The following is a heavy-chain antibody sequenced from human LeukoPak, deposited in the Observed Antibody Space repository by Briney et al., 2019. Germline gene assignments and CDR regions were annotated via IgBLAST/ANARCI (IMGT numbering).Heavy chain of an antibody. CDR3: ARSGTAGPKKPWGRGGNWFDP. CDR2: IYYSGST. D-gene: IGHD1-14*01. J-gene: IGHJ5*02. Sequence: PSQTLSLTCTVSGGSISSGGYYWSWIRQHPGKGLEWIGYIYYSGSTYYNPSLKSRVTISVDTSKNQFSLKLSSVTAADTAVYYCARSGTAGPKKPWGRGGNWFDPWGQGTLVTVSS. CDR1: GGSISSGGYY. V-gene: IGHV4-31*03.